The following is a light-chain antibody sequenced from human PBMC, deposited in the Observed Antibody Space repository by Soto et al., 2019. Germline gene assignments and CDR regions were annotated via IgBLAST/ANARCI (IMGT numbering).Light chain of an antibody. CDR3: QSYDSSLRGWV. Sequence: QSVLTQPPSVSGAPGQRVTISCTGSSSNIGAGYDVHWYQQLPGTAPKLLIYGNSNRPSGVPDRFSGSKSGTSASLAITGLHAEDEADYYCQSYDSSLRGWVFGGGTQLTVL. V-gene: IGLV1-40*01. CDR2: GNS. J-gene: IGLJ3*02. CDR1: SSNIGAGYD.